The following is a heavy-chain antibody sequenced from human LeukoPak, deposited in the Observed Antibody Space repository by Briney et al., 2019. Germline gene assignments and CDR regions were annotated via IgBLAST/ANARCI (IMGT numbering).Heavy chain of an antibody. D-gene: IGHD3-10*01. V-gene: IGHV3-21*01. J-gene: IGHJ4*02. Sequence: GGSLRLSCAASGFTFSSYSMNWVRQAPGKGLEWVSSISSSSSYIYYADSVKGRFTISRGNAKNSLYLQMNSLRAEDTAVYYCARTAMVRGVLTYYFDYWGQGTLVTVSS. CDR1: GFTFSSYS. CDR2: ISSSSSYI. CDR3: ARTAMVRGVLTYYFDY.